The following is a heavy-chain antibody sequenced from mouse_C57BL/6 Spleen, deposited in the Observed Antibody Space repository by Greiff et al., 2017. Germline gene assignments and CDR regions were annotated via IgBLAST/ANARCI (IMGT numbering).Heavy chain of an antibody. D-gene: IGHD3-1*01. V-gene: IGHV5-17*01. Sequence: EVMLVESGGGLVKPGGSLKLSCAASGFTFSDYGMHWVRQAPEKGLEWVAYISSGSSTIYYADTVKGRFTISRDNAKNTLFLQMTSLRSEDTAMYYCARRAGYYFDYWGQGTTLTVSS. CDR3: ARRAGYYFDY. CDR1: GFTFSDYG. J-gene: IGHJ2*01. CDR2: ISSGSSTI.